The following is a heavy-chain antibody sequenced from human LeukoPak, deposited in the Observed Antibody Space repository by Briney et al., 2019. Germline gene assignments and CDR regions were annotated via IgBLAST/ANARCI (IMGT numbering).Heavy chain of an antibody. CDR3: ARDHLGGAYYMDV. CDR1: GFTFSSYS. Sequence: GGSLRLSCVASGFTFSSYSMNWVRQAPGKGLEWVSSISSSSSYIYYADSVKGRFTISRDNAKNSLYLQMNSLRAEDTAVYYCARDHLGGAYYMDVWGKGTTVTVSS. CDR2: ISSSSSYI. V-gene: IGHV3-21*01. D-gene: IGHD3-10*01. J-gene: IGHJ6*03.